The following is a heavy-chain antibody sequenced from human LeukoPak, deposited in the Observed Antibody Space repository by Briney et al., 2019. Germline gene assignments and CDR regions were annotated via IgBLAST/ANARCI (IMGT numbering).Heavy chain of an antibody. Sequence: ASVKVSCKVSGYTLTELSMHWVRQAPGKGLEWMGGFDPEDGETIYAQKFQGRVTMTEGTSTDTAYMELSSLRSEDTAVYYCATSREWELHGLDIWGQGTMVTVSS. CDR1: GYTLTELS. V-gene: IGHV1-24*01. J-gene: IGHJ3*02. CDR2: FDPEDGET. D-gene: IGHD1-26*01. CDR3: ATSREWELHGLDI.